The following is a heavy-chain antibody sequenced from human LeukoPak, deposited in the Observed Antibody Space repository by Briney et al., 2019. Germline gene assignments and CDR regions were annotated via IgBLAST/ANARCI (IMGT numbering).Heavy chain of an antibody. CDR1: GGSITSRTYY. D-gene: IGHD2-15*01. J-gene: IGHJ4*02. CDR2: IHYSGST. Sequence: SETLSLTRTVSGGSITSRTYYWGWIRQPPGKGLEWIGSIHYSGSTYYSPSLKSRVTISVDTSKNQFSLMLRSVTAADTAVYDCTSVECIDGSFYTFDYWGPGTLVIVSS. V-gene: IGHV4-39*07. CDR3: TSVECIDGSFYTFDY.